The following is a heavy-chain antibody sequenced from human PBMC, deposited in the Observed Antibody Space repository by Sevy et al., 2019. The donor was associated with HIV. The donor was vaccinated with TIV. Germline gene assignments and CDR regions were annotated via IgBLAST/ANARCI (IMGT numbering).Heavy chain of an antibody. Sequence: GGSLRLSCAASGFTFSSYDMSWVRQAPGKGLEWVSVISGSGVSTYYADSVKGRFTISRDNSKNTVYLQLNSLRAEDTAVYCCAKSMGGFDAFDIWGQGTMVTVSS. V-gene: IGHV3-23*01. J-gene: IGHJ3*02. CDR3: AKSMGGFDAFDI. CDR2: ISGSGVST. D-gene: IGHD6-25*01. CDR1: GFTFSSYD.